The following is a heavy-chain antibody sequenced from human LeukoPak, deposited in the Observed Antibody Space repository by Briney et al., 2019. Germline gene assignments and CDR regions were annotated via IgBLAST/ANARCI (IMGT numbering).Heavy chain of an antibody. D-gene: IGHD3-3*01. CDR2: IKQDGSEK. Sequence: GGSLRLSCAASGFTFSSSWMSWVRQAPGKGMEGVDNIKQDGSEKYYVDSVKGRFTISRDNAKNSLYLQMNSLRAEDTAVYYCARDWSGSYSDYWGQGTLVTVSS. CDR1: GFTFSSSW. J-gene: IGHJ4*02. V-gene: IGHV3-7*01. CDR3: ARDWSGSYSDY.